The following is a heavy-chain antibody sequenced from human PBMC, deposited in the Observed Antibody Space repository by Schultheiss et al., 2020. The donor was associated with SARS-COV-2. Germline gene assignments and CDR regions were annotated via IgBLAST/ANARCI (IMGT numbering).Heavy chain of an antibody. CDR2: ISSNGGST. CDR3: ARDLRIGDGYLDY. CDR1: GFTFSSYA. V-gene: IGHV3-64*04. Sequence: GGSLRLSCSASGFTFSSYAMHWVRQAPGKGLEYVSAISSNGGSTYYADSVKGRFTISRDNSKNTLYLQMNSLRAGDTAVYYCARDLRIGDGYLDYWGQGTLVTVSS. D-gene: IGHD2-21*01. J-gene: IGHJ4*02.